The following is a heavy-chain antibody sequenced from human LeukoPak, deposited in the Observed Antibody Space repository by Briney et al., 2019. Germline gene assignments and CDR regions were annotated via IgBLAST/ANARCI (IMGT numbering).Heavy chain of an antibody. CDR3: ATAGFGSGEYYFDY. D-gene: IGHD3-10*01. Sequence: ASVKVSCKVSGYTLTELSMHWVRQAPGKGLEWMGGLDPEDGETIYAQKFQGRVTMTEDTSTDTAYMELSSLRSEDTAVYYCATAGFGSGEYYFDYWGQGTLVTVSS. CDR1: GYTLTELS. CDR2: LDPEDGET. V-gene: IGHV1-24*01. J-gene: IGHJ4*02.